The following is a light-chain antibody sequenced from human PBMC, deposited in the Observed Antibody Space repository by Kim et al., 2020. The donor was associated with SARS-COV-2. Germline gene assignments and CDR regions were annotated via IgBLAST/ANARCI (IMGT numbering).Light chain of an antibody. Sequence: SASVGDRVTITCRASETVNKWLAWYQQKLGKAPKLLIYAASTLKSGVPSRFSGSGSGTEFTLTISSLQPDDFATYYCQQHNSYPLTFGGGTKLEI. CDR3: QQHNSYPLT. J-gene: IGKJ4*01. V-gene: IGKV1-5*03. CDR1: ETVNKW. CDR2: AAS.